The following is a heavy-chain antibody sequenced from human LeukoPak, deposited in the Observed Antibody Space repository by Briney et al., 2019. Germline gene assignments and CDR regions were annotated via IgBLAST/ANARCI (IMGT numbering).Heavy chain of an antibody. CDR1: GFTFSSYA. Sequence: PGGSLTLSCPASGFTFSSYAMHWVRPPAGKGLEWVAVISYDGSNKYYADSVKGRFAISRDNSKNTLYLQMNSLRAEDTAVYYCARATMVRGVCLGCWGQGTLVTVSS. CDR2: ISYDGSNK. D-gene: IGHD3-10*01. V-gene: IGHV3-30*01. J-gene: IGHJ4*02. CDR3: ARATMVRGVCLGC.